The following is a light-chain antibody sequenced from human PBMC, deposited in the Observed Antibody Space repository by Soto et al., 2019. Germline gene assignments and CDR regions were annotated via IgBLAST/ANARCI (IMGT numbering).Light chain of an antibody. J-gene: IGKJ5*01. CDR2: DAS. CDR3: QQYHTSSIT. Sequence: DIQMTQSPSTLSASVGDRVTITCQASQTISSWLAWYQQKPGKAPNLLIYDASTLERGVPSRFSGTGSGTEFTLTIDRLQPDDFATYYCQQYHTSSITFGQGTHWRL. V-gene: IGKV1-5*01. CDR1: QTISSW.